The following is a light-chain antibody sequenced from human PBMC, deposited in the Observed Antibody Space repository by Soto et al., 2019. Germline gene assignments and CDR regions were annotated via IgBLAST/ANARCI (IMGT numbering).Light chain of an antibody. CDR2: EVN. CDR1: SSDVGGYNY. CDR3: SSYAGSSNV. J-gene: IGLJ1*01. V-gene: IGLV2-8*01. Sequence: QSVLTQPPSASGSPGQSVATSCTGTSSDVGGYNYVSWYQQHPGKAPKPMIYEVNKRPSGVPDRFSGSKSGNTASLTASGLQAEDEADYYCSSYAGSSNVFGTGTKVTVL.